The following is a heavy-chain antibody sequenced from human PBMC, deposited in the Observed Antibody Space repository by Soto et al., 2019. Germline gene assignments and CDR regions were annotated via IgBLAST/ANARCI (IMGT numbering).Heavy chain of an antibody. CDR3: AGSRATGYSSSWYYFDY. CDR2: INHSGGT. CDR1: GGSFSAYY. Sequence: PSETLSLTCAVYGGSFSAYYWSWIRQPPGKGLEWIGEINHSGGTSYNPSLKSRVTISVDTSKNQFSLKLSSVTAADTAVYYCAGSRATGYSSSWYYFDYWGQGTLVTVSS. D-gene: IGHD6-13*01. V-gene: IGHV4-34*01. J-gene: IGHJ4*02.